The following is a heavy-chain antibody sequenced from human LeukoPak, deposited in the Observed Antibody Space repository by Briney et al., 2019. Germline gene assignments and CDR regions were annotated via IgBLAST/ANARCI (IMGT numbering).Heavy chain of an antibody. CDR3: AKVRDTTMVSPIDY. Sequence: ESGGSLRLSCAASGFTFSSYSMHWVRQAPGKGLEWVAVIWYDGSNKYYADSVKGRFTISRDNSKNTLYLQMNSLRAEDTAVYYCAKVRDTTMVSPIDYWGQGTLVTVSS. J-gene: IGHJ4*02. V-gene: IGHV3-33*06. CDR1: GFTFSSYS. CDR2: IWYDGSNK. D-gene: IGHD5-18*01.